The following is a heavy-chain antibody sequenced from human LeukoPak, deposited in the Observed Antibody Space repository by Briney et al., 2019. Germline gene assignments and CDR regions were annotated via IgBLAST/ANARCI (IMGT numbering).Heavy chain of an antibody. CDR1: GFTVSSNY. D-gene: IGHD6-19*01. J-gene: IGHJ4*02. Sequence: PGGSLRLSCAASGFTVSSNYMSWVRQAPGKGLEWVSVIYSGGSTYYADSVKGRFTISRDNSKNTLYLQMNSLRAEDTAVYYCARGSSGWDPAFDYWGQGTLVTVSS. CDR3: ARGSSGWDPAFDY. V-gene: IGHV3-66*01. CDR2: IYSGGST.